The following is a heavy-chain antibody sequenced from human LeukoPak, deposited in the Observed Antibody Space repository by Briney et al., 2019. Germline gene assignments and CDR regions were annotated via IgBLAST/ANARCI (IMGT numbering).Heavy chain of an antibody. CDR2: ISYDGSNK. J-gene: IGHJ6*02. D-gene: IGHD3-16*01. CDR3: AKVVGDGTYYYYGVDV. Sequence: GRSLRLSCAASGFTFSSYAMHWVRQAPGKGLEWVAVISYDGSNKYYADSVKGRFTISRDNSKNTLNLQMNSLRAEDTAVYYCAKVVGDGTYYYYGVDVWGQGTTVTVSS. CDR1: GFTFSSYA. V-gene: IGHV3-30*04.